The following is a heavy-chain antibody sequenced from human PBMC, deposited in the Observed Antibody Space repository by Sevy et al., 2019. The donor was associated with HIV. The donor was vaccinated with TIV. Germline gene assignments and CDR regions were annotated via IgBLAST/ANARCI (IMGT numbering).Heavy chain of an antibody. J-gene: IGHJ4*02. CDR3: AHRRSGSSYFDY. Sequence: SGPTLVKPTQTLTLTCSFSGFSLSSTGVGVGWIRQPPGKALEWLALIYCDDDNRYSRSLRSRLIITKDTSKNQVVLTMSNVDPVDTATYYCAHRRSGSSYFDYWGQGTLVTVSS. D-gene: IGHD3-10*01. CDR1: GFSLSSTGVG. CDR2: IYCDDDN. V-gene: IGHV2-5*02.